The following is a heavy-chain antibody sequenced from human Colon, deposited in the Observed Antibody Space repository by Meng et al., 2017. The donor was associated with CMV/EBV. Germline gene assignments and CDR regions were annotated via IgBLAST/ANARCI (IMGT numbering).Heavy chain of an antibody. V-gene: IGHV3-30-3*01. CDR3: ARGYCSSTSCPQVDYYYGMDV. CDR1: GFIFSYDT. J-gene: IGHJ6*02. CDR2: ISYDGSAE. Sequence: GESLKISCAASGFIFSYDTMHWVRQPPGKGLEWVALISYDGSAEQYADSVKGRFTASRDDSKNTLYLQMNSLKTEDTAVYYCARGYCSSTSCPQVDYYYGMDVWGQGTTVTVSS. D-gene: IGHD2-2*01.